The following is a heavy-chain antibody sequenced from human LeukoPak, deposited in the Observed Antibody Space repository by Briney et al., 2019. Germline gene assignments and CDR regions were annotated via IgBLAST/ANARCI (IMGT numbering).Heavy chain of an antibody. CDR3: AKDLRSSSWYWGGYYYYMDV. CDR2: IRYDGSNK. J-gene: IGHJ6*03. Sequence: GGSLRLSCAASGFTFSSYGMHWVRQAPGKGLEWVAFIRYDGSNKYYADSVKGRFTISRDNSKNTLYLQMNSLRDEDTAVYYCAKDLRSSSWYWGGYYYYMDVWGKGTTVTVSS. D-gene: IGHD6-13*01. V-gene: IGHV3-30*02. CDR1: GFTFSSYG.